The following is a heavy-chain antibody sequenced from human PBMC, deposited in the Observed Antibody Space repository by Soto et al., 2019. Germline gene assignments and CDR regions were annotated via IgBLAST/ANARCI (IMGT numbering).Heavy chain of an antibody. J-gene: IGHJ2*01. Sequence: EVQLVESGGGLVQPGGSLRLSCAASGFTFSSYWMSWVRQAPGKGLEWVANIKQDGSEKYYVDSVKGRFTISRDNAKNSLYLQMNSLGAEDTAVYYCARPGLVVVITRDWYFDLWGRGTLVTVSS. D-gene: IGHD3-22*01. CDR3: ARPGLVVVITRDWYFDL. CDR1: GFTFSSYW. CDR2: IKQDGSEK. V-gene: IGHV3-7*01.